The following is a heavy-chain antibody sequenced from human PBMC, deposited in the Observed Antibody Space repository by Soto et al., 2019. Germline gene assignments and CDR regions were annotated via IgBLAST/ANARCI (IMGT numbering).Heavy chain of an antibody. CDR2: ISASGGTT. V-gene: IGHV3-23*01. CDR3: VKHDYGVPSGGFDI. Sequence: PGGSLRLSCAVSGFTVSSYAMSWVRQAPGKGLEWVSVISASGGTTHYAGSVKGRFSISRDNSKNTLYLQMNSLRAEDTAVYYCVKHDYGVPSGGFDIWGQGTMVTVSS. D-gene: IGHD2-8*01. CDR1: GFTVSSYA. J-gene: IGHJ3*02.